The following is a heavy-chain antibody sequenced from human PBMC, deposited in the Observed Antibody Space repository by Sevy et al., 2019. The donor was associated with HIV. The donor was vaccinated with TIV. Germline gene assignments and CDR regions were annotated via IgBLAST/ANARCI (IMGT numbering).Heavy chain of an antibody. CDR1: GYTLTELS. CDR3: ATVPYYYDSSGSPFDI. V-gene: IGHV1-24*01. Sequence: ASVKVSCKVSGYTLTELSMHWVRQAPGKGLEWMGGFDPEDGETIYAQTFQGRVTMTEDTSTDTAYMEVSSLRSEDTAVYYCATVPYYYDSSGSPFDIWGQGTMVTVSS. CDR2: FDPEDGET. J-gene: IGHJ3*02. D-gene: IGHD3-22*01.